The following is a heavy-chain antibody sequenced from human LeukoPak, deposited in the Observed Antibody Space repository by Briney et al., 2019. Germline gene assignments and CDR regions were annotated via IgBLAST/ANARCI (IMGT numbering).Heavy chain of an antibody. CDR3: ARGEYMYGHDIDY. V-gene: IGHV1-8*01. CDR2: MNHNNRNT. Sequence: GASGTVSFTSAAYTFTIYDINRGRRAPGQGEGWRVWMNHNNRNTGYAQTFQGRVTMTRHTSISTVYMELSSLRYEDTAVYYCARGEYMYGHDIDYWGQGTLLTVPS. CDR1: AYTFTIYD. J-gene: IGHJ4*02. D-gene: IGHD2/OR15-2a*01.